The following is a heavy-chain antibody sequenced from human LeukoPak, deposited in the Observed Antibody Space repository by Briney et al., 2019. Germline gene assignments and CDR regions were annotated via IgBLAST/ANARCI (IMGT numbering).Heavy chain of an antibody. CDR2: ISTNTGNP. V-gene: IGHV7-4-1*02. Sequence: GASVKVSCKASGYTFTGYAMNWVRQAPGQGLEWMGWISTNTGNPTYAQGFTGRFVFSLDTSVSTAYLQISSLKAEDTAVYYCARGEYYYDSSGYRFDYWGQGTLVTVSS. CDR1: GYTFTGYA. J-gene: IGHJ4*02. CDR3: ARGEYYYDSSGYRFDY. D-gene: IGHD3-22*01.